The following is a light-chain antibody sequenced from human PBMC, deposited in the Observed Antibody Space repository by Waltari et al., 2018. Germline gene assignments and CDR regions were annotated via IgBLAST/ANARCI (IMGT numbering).Light chain of an antibody. Sequence: QSALTQPASVSGSAGQSITISCTGTSSDVGTYNLVSWYQQHPGKAPKRMIYEASKRSSGVSRRLSGSQTCNASSLTISGLQAEYETDYFCCSYAGGHTLVFGGGTKLTVL. V-gene: IGLV2-23*02. CDR1: SSDVGTYNL. CDR2: EAS. J-gene: IGLJ3*02. CDR3: CSYAGGHTLV.